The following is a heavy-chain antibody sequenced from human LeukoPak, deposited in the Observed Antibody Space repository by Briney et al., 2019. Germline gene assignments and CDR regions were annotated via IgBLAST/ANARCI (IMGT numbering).Heavy chain of an antibody. CDR3: ARLQRVGNSGYYFDY. Sequence: SETLSLTCTVSGGSIISYYWSWIRQPPGKGLEWIGYIYYSGSTNYNPSLKSRVTISVDTSKNQFSLKLSSVTAADTAVYYCARLQRVGNSGYYFDYWGQGTLVTVSS. V-gene: IGHV4-59*08. D-gene: IGHD3-22*01. CDR1: GGSIISYY. J-gene: IGHJ4*02. CDR2: IYYSGST.